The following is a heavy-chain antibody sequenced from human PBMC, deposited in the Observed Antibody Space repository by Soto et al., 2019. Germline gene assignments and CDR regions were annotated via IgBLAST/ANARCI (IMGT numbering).Heavy chain of an antibody. CDR2: IIPIFGIG. CDR1: GGTFNRYA. D-gene: IGHD3-3*01. V-gene: IGHV1-69*13. CDR3: ARSAITLFGVVSIPPHYYSEMDV. Sequence: ASVKVSCKASGGTFNRYAISWVRQAPGQGLEWMGGIIPIFGIGNDAQRSQGRVTITADESTGTAYMELSSLRSEDTGVYYCARSAITLFGVVSIPPHYYSEMDVWGQGTTVTVSS. J-gene: IGHJ6*02.